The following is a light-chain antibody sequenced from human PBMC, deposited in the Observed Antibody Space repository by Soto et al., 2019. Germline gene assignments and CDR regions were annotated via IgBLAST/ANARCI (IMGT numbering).Light chain of an antibody. CDR2: RAS. CDR1: QTVNNN. Sequence: EIVLTQSPDTLSLSPGERATLSCRASQTVNNNYVAWYQQKPGQAPRLLIFRASTRATGTPARFTGSGSGTEFTLTITSLQSEDFALYYCQQYHNLWTFGQGTKVDIK. J-gene: IGKJ1*01. CDR3: QQYHNLWT. V-gene: IGKV3-15*01.